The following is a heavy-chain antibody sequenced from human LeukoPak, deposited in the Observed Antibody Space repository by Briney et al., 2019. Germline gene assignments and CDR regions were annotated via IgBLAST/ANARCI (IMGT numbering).Heavy chain of an antibody. Sequence: GASVKVSCKASGYTFTSYGISWVRQAPGQGLEWMGWISAYNGNTNYAQKLQGRVTMTTDTSTSTAYMELRSLRSDDTAVYYCARAWGIAVVITEAPTFDYWGQGTLVTVSS. J-gene: IGHJ4*02. CDR3: ARAWGIAVVITEAPTFDY. D-gene: IGHD3-22*01. V-gene: IGHV1-18*01. CDR2: ISAYNGNT. CDR1: GYTFTSYG.